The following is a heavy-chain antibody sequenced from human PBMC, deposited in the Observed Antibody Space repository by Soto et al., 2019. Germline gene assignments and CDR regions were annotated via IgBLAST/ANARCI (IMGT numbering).Heavy chain of an antibody. J-gene: IGHJ3*02. CDR2: IYWVDDK. CDR3: AHRLSYPYYSQCSDYPHVFDI. CDR1: GFSLSTTGVG. D-gene: IGHD3-22*01. V-gene: IGHV2-5*02. Sequence: QITLKESGPTLVKPAQTLTLTCTFSGFSLSTTGVGVGWMRQPPGKALEWLALIYWVDDKRYSPSLKNRLTISKDTAENPVVHSMTNADTVDTATYSCAHRLSYPYYSQCSDYPHVFDIWGQGTMVTVSS.